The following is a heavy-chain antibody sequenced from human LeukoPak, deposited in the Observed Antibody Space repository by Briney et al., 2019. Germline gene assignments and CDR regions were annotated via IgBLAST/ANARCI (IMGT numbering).Heavy chain of an antibody. J-gene: IGHJ4*02. V-gene: IGHV4-34*01. CDR2: INHSGST. D-gene: IGHD3-22*01. Sequence: PSETLSLTCAVYGGSFSGYYWSWIRQPPGKGLELIGEINHSGSTNYNPSLKSRVTISVDTSKNQFSLKLSSVTAADTAVYYCARVWVVIGVPDYWGQGTLVTVSS. CDR1: GGSFSGYY. CDR3: ARVWVVIGVPDY.